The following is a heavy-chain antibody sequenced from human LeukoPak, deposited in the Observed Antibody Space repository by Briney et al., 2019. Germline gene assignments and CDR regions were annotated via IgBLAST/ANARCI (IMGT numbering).Heavy chain of an antibody. CDR3: ARAFKWFGEPSFPDY. D-gene: IGHD3-10*01. CDR1: GGSISSGSYY. V-gene: IGHV4-61*10. J-gene: IGHJ4*02. Sequence: PSQTLSLTCTVSGGSISSGSYYWSWIRQPAGKGLEWIGYIYYSGSTNYNPSLKSRVTISVDTSKNQFSLKLSSVTAADTAVYYCARAFKWFGEPSFPDYWGQGTLVTVSS. CDR2: IYYSGST.